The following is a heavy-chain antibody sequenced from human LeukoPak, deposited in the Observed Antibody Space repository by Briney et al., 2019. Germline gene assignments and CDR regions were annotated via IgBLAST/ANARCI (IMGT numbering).Heavy chain of an antibody. V-gene: IGHV3-11*01. CDR3: ARGTAAMIRYYYYYYMDV. D-gene: IGHD2-2*01. CDR1: GFTFSDYY. J-gene: IGHJ6*03. Sequence: PGGSLRLSCAASGFTFSDYYMSWIRQAPGKGLEWVSYISSSGSTIYYADSVKGRFTISRDNAKNSLYLQMNSLRAEDTAVYYCARGTAAMIRYYYYYYMDVWGKGTTVTISS. CDR2: ISSSGSTI.